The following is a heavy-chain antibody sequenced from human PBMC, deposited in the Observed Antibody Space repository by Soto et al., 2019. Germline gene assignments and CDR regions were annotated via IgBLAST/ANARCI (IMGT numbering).Heavy chain of an antibody. J-gene: IGHJ3*02. CDR1: GYSFTSYW. Sequence: GESLKISCKGSGYSFTSYWIGWVRQMPGKGLEWMGIIYPGDSDTRYSPSFQSQVTISADKSISTAYLQWSSLKASDTAMYYCARQRYLGGWYSDAFDIWGQGTMVTVSS. V-gene: IGHV5-51*01. CDR2: IYPGDSDT. CDR3: ARQRYLGGWYSDAFDI. D-gene: IGHD6-19*01.